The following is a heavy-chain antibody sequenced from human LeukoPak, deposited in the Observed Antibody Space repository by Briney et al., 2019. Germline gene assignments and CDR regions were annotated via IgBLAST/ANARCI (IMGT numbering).Heavy chain of an antibody. CDR3: ARDKETPGEQWRDAFDI. CDR2: INSDGSST. J-gene: IGHJ3*02. Sequence: PGRSLRLSCAASGFTFSSYWMHWVRQAPGKGLVWVSRINSDGSSTSYADSVKGRFTISRDNAKNTLYLHMNSLRAEDTAVYYCARDKETPGEQWRDAFDIWGQGTMVTVSS. V-gene: IGHV3-74*01. D-gene: IGHD6-19*01. CDR1: GFTFSSYW.